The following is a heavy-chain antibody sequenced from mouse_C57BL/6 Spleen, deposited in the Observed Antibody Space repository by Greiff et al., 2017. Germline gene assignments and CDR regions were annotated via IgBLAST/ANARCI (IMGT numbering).Heavy chain of an antibody. J-gene: IGHJ2*01. V-gene: IGHV1-82*01. CDR1: GYAFSSSW. CDR2: IYPGDGDT. Sequence: VQLQQSGPELVKPGASVKLSCKASGYAFSSSWMNWVQQRPGKGLEWIGRIYPGDGDTNYNGKFKGKATLTADKSSSTAYMQLSSLTSEDSAVYYCARGDYDGYYGYWGQGTTLTVSS. CDR3: ARGDYDGYYGY. D-gene: IGHD2-3*01.